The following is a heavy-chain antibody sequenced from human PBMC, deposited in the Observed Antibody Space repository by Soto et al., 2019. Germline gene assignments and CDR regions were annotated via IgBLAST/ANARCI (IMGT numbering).Heavy chain of an antibody. CDR3: AKALALGDYVSPEFFDY. D-gene: IGHD4-17*01. CDR2: ISWNSGSI. V-gene: IGHV3-9*01. CDR1: GFTFDDYA. Sequence: GGSLRLSCAASGFTFDDYAMHWVRQAPGKGLEWVSGISWNSGSIGYADSVKGRFTISRDNAKNSLYLQMNSLRAEDTALYYCAKALALGDYVSPEFFDYWGQGTLVTVSS. J-gene: IGHJ4*02.